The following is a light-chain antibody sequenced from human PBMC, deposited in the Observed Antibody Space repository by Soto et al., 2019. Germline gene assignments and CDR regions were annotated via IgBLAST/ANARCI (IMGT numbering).Light chain of an antibody. CDR3: QQSYSTPRT. J-gene: IGKJ1*01. Sequence: DVQMTQSPSSLSASVGDRVTITWRASQSISSYLDWYQQKPGKAPKLLIYAASSLQSGVPSRFSGSGSGTDFTLTISSLQPEDFATYYCQQSYSTPRTFGQGTKVDIK. CDR1: QSISSY. CDR2: AAS. V-gene: IGKV1-39*01.